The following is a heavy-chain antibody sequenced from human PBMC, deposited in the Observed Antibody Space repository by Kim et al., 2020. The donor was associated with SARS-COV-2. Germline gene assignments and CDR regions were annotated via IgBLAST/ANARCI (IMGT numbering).Heavy chain of an antibody. D-gene: IGHD6-13*01. Sequence: GRFTIARDNAKNSLYLQMNSLRAEDTAVYYCARDTSGIAALDYYYGMDVWGQGTTVTVSS. CDR3: ARDTSGIAALDYYYGMDV. V-gene: IGHV3-11*06. J-gene: IGHJ6*02.